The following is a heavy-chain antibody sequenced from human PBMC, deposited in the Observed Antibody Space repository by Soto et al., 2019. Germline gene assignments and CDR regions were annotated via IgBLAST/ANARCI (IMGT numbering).Heavy chain of an antibody. V-gene: IGHV1-69*02. D-gene: IGHD3-10*01. J-gene: IGHJ4*02. Sequence: QVQLVQSGTEVKKPGSSVKVSCKASGDTFSFYTINWVRQAPGLGLEWVGRINPIVSMSNYAQKFQGRVSMTADKSTSTAYMELRSLRSDDTAMYFCAASYGSGYRAFDYRGQGALVTVSS. CDR1: GDTFSFYT. CDR3: AASYGSGYRAFDY. CDR2: INPIVSMS.